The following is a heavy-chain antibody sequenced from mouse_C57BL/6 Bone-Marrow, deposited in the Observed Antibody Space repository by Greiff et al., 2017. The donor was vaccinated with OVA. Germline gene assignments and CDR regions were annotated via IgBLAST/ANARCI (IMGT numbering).Heavy chain of an antibody. CDR1: GYTFTSYW. CDR2: IYPGNSDT. V-gene: IGHV1-5*01. Sequence: EVQLQQSGTVLARPGASVKMSCKTSGYTFTSYWMHWVKQRPGQGLEWIGAIYPGNSDTSYNQKFKGKAKLTAVTSASTAYMELSSLTNEDSAVYYCTRDISFFYYGSSYWYFDVWGTGTTVTVSS. J-gene: IGHJ1*03. CDR3: TRDISFFYYGSSYWYFDV. D-gene: IGHD1-1*01.